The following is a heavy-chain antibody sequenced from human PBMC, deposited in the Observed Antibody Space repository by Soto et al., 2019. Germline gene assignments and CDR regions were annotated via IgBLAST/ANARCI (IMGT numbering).Heavy chain of an antibody. V-gene: IGHV3-23*01. Sequence: EVQLLESGGGLVQPGGSLRLSCAASGFTFSSYAMSWVRQAPGKGLEWVSGISGSGVSTYYPDSVKGRFTISRDNSKSTLYLQMNSLRAEDTAVYYCAKDRERIATRSIDYWGQGTLVTVSS. CDR1: GFTFSSYA. CDR3: AKDRERIATRSIDY. D-gene: IGHD6-6*01. J-gene: IGHJ4*02. CDR2: ISGSGVST.